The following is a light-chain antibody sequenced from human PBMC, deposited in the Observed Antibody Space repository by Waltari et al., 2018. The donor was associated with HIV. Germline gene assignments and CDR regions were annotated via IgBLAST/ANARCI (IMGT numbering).Light chain of an antibody. Sequence: QSVLTQPPSVSGSMGQTVTISCTGNSSTLGAPYEVHWYQQDPGGVPKLLIFNNQIRRSGVPERFSGAKSGSSASLAINGLQSEDEADYYCQSFDRKLNAFVFGPGTTISLL. CDR3: QSFDRKLNAFV. V-gene: IGLV1-40*01. CDR2: NNQ. J-gene: IGLJ1*01. CDR1: SSTLGAPYE.